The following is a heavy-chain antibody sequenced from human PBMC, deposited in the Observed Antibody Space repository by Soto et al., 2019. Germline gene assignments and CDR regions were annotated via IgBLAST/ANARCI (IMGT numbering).Heavy chain of an antibody. CDR3: ARDSCTNGVCPQGFDY. Sequence: GGSLRLSCAASGFTFSGSAMHWVRQASGKGLEWVSYISSSSSTIYYADSVKGRFTISRDNAKNSLYLQMNSLRDEDTAVYYCARDSCTNGVCPQGFDYWGQGTLVTVSS. J-gene: IGHJ4*02. CDR2: ISSSSSTI. CDR1: GFTFSGSA. V-gene: IGHV3-48*02. D-gene: IGHD2-8*01.